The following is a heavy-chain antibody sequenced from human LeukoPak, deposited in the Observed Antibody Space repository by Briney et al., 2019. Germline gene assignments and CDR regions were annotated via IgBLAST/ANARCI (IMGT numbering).Heavy chain of an antibody. CDR2: INHSGST. Sequence: SETLSLTCAVYGGSFRGYYWSWIRQPPGKGLEWIGEINHSGSTNYNPSLKSRVTISVDTSKNQFSLKLSSVTAADTAVYYCARGFNDSSGLFDYWGQGTLVTVSS. J-gene: IGHJ4*02. CDR1: GGSFRGYY. V-gene: IGHV4-34*01. D-gene: IGHD3-22*01. CDR3: ARGFNDSSGLFDY.